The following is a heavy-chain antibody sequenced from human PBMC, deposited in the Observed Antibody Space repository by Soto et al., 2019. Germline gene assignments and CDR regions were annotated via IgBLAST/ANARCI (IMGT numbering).Heavy chain of an antibody. CDR3: ARSYSSSGGYYYYGMDV. J-gene: IGHJ6*02. CDR1: GYTFTGYY. D-gene: IGHD6-6*01. Sequence: GASVKVSCKASGYTFTGYYMHWVRQAPGQGLEWVGWINPNSGGTNYAQKFQGRVTMTRDTSIRTAYMELSRLRSDDTAVYYCARSYSSSGGYYYYGMDVWGQGTTVTVS. V-gene: IGHV1-2*02. CDR2: INPNSGGT.